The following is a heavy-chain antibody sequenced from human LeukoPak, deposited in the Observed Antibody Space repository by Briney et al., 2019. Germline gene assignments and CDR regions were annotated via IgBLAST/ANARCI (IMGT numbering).Heavy chain of an antibody. CDR1: GYTFTSYG. CDR3: ARGPYSSSWEGYYYYYMDV. J-gene: IGHJ6*03. Sequence: ASVKVSCKASGYTFTSYGISWVRQAPGQGLEWMGWISAYNGNTNYAQKLQGRVTMTTDTSTSTAYMELRSLRSDDTAVYYCARGPYSSSWEGYYYYYMDVWGKGTTVTNSS. V-gene: IGHV1-18*01. CDR2: ISAYNGNT. D-gene: IGHD6-13*01.